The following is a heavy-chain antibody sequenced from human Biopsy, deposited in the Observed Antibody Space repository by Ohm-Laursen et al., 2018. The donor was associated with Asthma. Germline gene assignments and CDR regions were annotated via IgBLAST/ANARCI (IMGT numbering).Heavy chain of an antibody. J-gene: IGHJ4*02. Sequence: APVKVSCKISGYSLTDLSMHWVRQAPGQGLEWMGGHDHEEGGTVNARRFQGRVTMTEDTSTDTAYMELSSLSSDDTAVYYCASDFPKNYVRYNFQFWGQGTLVTVSS. CDR2: HDHEEGGT. CDR1: GYSLTDLS. D-gene: IGHD1-7*01. CDR3: ASDFPKNYVRYNFQF. V-gene: IGHV1-24*01.